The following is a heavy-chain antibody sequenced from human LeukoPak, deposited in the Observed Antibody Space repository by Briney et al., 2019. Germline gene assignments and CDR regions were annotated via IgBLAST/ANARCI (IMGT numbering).Heavy chain of an antibody. J-gene: IGHJ4*02. D-gene: IGHD3-22*01. CDR2: VSSDGGTK. CDR1: TFTFSNYG. Sequence: GGSLRLSCTASTFTFSNYGMQWVRQAPGKGLEWVAVVSSDGGTKYYADSVKGRFTISRDNSRNTMYLQMDSLRAEDTAVYYCAKAARGYYDSSGPSYYFDYWGQGTLVTVSS. V-gene: IGHV3-30*18. CDR3: AKAARGYYDSSGPSYYFDY.